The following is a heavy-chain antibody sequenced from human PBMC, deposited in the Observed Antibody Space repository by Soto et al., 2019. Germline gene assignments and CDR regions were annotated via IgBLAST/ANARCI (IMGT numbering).Heavy chain of an antibody. J-gene: IGHJ6*02. CDR1: GDSISSGGYY. V-gene: IGHV4-31*03. CDR3: ARDRLRRDNNSSGMGV. Sequence: QVQLQESGPGLVKPSQTLSLTCTVSGDSISSGGYYWSWIRQHPGKGLEWIGYIFYTGTTYYNPSLRGRVSTAVDTSKNQSPPKLTLVTAADTAIYSLARDRLRRDNNSSGMGVGAQGTTVTVSS. CDR2: IFYTGTT. D-gene: IGHD5-12*01.